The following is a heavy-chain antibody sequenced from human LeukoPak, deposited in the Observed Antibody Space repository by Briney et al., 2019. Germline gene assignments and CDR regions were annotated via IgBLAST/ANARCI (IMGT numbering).Heavy chain of an antibody. D-gene: IGHD5-12*01. Sequence: ASVKVSCKAFGYTFTSNYMHWVRQAPGQGLEWMGWISPNNGDTDYAQKFQGRVRMTTDTSISTAYMDLSRLTSNDTAMYYCAREGPLSSIKHWGQGTLVTVSS. CDR3: AREGPLSSIKH. J-gene: IGHJ1*01. CDR1: GYTFTSNY. CDR2: ISPNNGDT. V-gene: IGHV1-2*02.